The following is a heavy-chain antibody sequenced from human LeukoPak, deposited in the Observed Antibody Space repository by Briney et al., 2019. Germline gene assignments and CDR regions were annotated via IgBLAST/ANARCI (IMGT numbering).Heavy chain of an antibody. CDR1: GFSFSNYY. D-gene: IGHD3-16*01. V-gene: IGHV3-66*03. J-gene: IGHJ5*01. CDR2: IRDSGAT. Sequence: PGGSLRLSCAGSGFSFSNYYMNWVRQAPGKGLEWVSLIRDSGATFYADSVKGRFTISRDNSKNTIYLQMNRLRVEDTAVYFCARDRAVTQVWVEFDSWGQGTQVTVSS. CDR3: ARDRAVTQVWVEFDS.